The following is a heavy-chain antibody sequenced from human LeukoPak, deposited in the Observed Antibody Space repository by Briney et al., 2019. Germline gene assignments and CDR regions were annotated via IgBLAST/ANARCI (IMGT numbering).Heavy chain of an antibody. J-gene: IGHJ6*03. CDR1: GFTFSSYW. CDR3: ARGVRSCRGDSCLLGSYYYYYYMDV. V-gene: IGHV3-7*01. D-gene: IGHD2-15*01. CDR2: IQQDGNEE. Sequence: GGSLRLSCAGSGFTFSSYWMSWVRQAPGKGLEWVANIQQDGNEEYYVDSVKGRFTISRDNAKNSLYLQMNSLSGEDTAVYYCARGVRSCRGDSCLLGSYYYYYYMDVWGKGATVTISS.